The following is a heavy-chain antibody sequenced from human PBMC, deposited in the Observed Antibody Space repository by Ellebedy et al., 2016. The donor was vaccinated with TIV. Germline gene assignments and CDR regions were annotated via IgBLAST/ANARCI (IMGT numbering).Heavy chain of an antibody. V-gene: IGHV3-53*01. CDR1: GFTVSNTY. CDR3: AKESHLMAYSFDY. J-gene: IGHJ4*02. D-gene: IGHD3-10*01. CDR2: IYSGGST. Sequence: GESLKISCAASGFTVSNTYMGWVRQAPGKGLDWVSVIYSGGSTYYADSVKGRFTISRDNSKNTLYLQMNSLRAEDTAVYYCAKESHLMAYSFDYWGQGTLVTVSS.